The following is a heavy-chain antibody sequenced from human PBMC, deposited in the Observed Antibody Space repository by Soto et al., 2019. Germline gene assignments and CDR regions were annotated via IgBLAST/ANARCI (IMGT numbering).Heavy chain of an antibody. CDR2: IYHSGST. V-gene: IGHV4-30-2*01. J-gene: IGHJ4*02. CDR3: ARDDVDTAMPSDY. Sequence: QLQLQESGSGLVKPSQTLSLTCAVSGGSISSGGYSWSWIRQPPGKGLEWIGYIYHSGSTYYNPSLKSRVTIAVDRSKNQFSLKRSSVTAADTAVYYCARDDVDTAMPSDYWGQGTLVTVSS. CDR1: GGSISSGGYS. D-gene: IGHD5-18*01.